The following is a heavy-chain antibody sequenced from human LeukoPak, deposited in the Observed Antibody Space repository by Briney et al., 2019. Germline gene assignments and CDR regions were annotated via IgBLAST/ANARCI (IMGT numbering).Heavy chain of an antibody. J-gene: IGHJ4*02. CDR1: GYTFTSYD. CDR2: MNPNSGNT. Sequence: GASVKVSCKASGYTFTSYDINWVRQATGQGLEWMGWMNPNSGNTGYAQKFQGRVTMTRNTSISTAYMELSSLRSEDTAVYYCARQMGRGYCSSTSCLGGYWGQGTLVTVSS. CDR3: ARQMGRGYCSSTSCLGGY. V-gene: IGHV1-8*01. D-gene: IGHD2-2*01.